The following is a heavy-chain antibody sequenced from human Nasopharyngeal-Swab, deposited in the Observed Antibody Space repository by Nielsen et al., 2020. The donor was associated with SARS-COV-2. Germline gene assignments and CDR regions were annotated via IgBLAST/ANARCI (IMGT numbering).Heavy chain of an antibody. V-gene: IGHV5-51*01. J-gene: IGHJ4*02. Sequence: GESVKISCKGSGYSFTSYWIGWVRQMPGKGLEWMGIIYPGDSDTRYSPSFQGQVTISADKSISTAYLQWSSLKASDTAMYYCARQADFWSGYVMALDYWGQGTLVTVSS. D-gene: IGHD3-3*01. CDR3: ARQADFWSGYVMALDY. CDR1: GYSFTSYW. CDR2: IYPGDSDT.